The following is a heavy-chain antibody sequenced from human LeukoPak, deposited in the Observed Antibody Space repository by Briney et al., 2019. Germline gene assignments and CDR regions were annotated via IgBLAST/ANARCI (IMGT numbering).Heavy chain of an antibody. J-gene: IGHJ4*02. D-gene: IGHD3-16*01. CDR2: IWYDGSNK. Sequence: GGSLRLSCAASGFTFSSYGMHWVRQAPGKGLEWGAVIWYDGSNKYYADSVKGRFTISRDNSKNTLYLQMNSLRAEDTAVYYCARAESPFGDYYFDYWGQGTLVTVSS. CDR3: ARAESPFGDYYFDY. CDR1: GFTFSSYG. V-gene: IGHV3-33*01.